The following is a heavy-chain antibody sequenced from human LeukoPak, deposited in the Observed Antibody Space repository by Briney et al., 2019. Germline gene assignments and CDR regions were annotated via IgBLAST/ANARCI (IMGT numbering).Heavy chain of an antibody. D-gene: IGHD3/OR15-3a*01. CDR2: IYYSGIT. CDR1: GGSISATGYF. CDR3: ARVDLQNAFDI. V-gene: IGHV4-39*07. J-gene: IGHJ3*02. Sequence: SETLSLTCTVSGGSISATGYFWGWIHQPPGKGLEWIGSIYYSGITHYNPSLKSRVTMSVDTSKNQFSLKLSSVTAADTAVYYCARVDLQNAFDIWGQGTVVTVSS.